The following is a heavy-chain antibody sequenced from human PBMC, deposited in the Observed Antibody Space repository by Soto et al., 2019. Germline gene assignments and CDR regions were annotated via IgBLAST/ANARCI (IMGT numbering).Heavy chain of an antibody. CDR2: INSGGSST. CDR3: ATFSPVDYGVDV. V-gene: IGHV3-74*01. Sequence: EVQLVESGGALVQPGGSLRLSCAASGFTFSSYWMHWVRQAPGKGLVWVSRINSGGSSTGYADSVKGRFTISRDNAQNTLNLQMNSLRDEDTAVYYCATFSPVDYGVDVWGQGTTVTVSS. D-gene: IGHD6-19*01. CDR1: GFTFSSYW. J-gene: IGHJ6*02.